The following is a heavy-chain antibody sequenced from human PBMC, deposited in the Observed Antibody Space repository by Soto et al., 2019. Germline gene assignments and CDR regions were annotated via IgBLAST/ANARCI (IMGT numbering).Heavy chain of an antibody. D-gene: IGHD3-22*01. CDR2: IKSKTDGGTT. CDR1: GFTFSNAW. V-gene: IGHV3-15*01. CDR3: TTELYYYDSSGYFAFDI. Sequence: GGSLRLSCAASGFTFSNAWMSWVRQAPGKGLEWVGRIKSKTDGGTTDYAAPVKGRFTISRDDSKNTLYLQMNSLKTEDTAVYYCTTELYYYDSSGYFAFDIWGQGTMVTVSS. J-gene: IGHJ3*02.